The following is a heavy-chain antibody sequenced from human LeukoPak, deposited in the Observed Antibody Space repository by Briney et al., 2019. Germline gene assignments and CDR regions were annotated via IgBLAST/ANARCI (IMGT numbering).Heavy chain of an antibody. V-gene: IGHV3-30*18. CDR3: AKAQASGSYPFDY. CDR1: GFTFSSYG. Sequence: GGSLRLSCAASGFTFSSYGMHWVRQAPGKGLEWVAVISYDGSNKYYADSVKGRFTISRDNSKNTLYLQMNSLRAEDTAVYYCAKAQASGSYPFDYWGQGTLVTVSS. J-gene: IGHJ4*02. CDR2: ISYDGSNK. D-gene: IGHD1-26*01.